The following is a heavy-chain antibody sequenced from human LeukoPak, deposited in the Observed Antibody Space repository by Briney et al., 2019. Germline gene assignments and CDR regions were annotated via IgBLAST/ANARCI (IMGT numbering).Heavy chain of an antibody. CDR2: IYYTGST. Sequence: SETLSLTSTVSGGAISGYYWSWIRQPPGKGLEWIGYIYYTGSTNYNPSLKSRVTISLDTSKNQFSLKLSSVTAADTAVYYCARDRYFDYWGQGTLVTVSS. J-gene: IGHJ4*02. CDR3: ARDRYFDY. V-gene: IGHV4-59*01. CDR1: GGAISGYY.